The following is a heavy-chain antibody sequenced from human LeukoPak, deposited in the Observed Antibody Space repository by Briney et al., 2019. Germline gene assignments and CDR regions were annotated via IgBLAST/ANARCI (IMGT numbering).Heavy chain of an antibody. Sequence: PGGSLRLSCAASGFTFSSYSMNWVRRAPGKGLEWVSYISSSSSIIDYSDSVKGRFTISRDNAKNSLYLQMNSLRAEDTAVYYCARDRDISGSYYGYWGQGTLVTVSS. D-gene: IGHD3-22*01. CDR2: ISSSSSII. CDR3: ARDRDISGSYYGY. V-gene: IGHV3-48*04. J-gene: IGHJ4*02. CDR1: GFTFSSYS.